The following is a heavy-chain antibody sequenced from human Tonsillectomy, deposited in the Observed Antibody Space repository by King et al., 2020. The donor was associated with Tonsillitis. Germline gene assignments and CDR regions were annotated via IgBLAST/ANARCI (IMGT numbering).Heavy chain of an antibody. Sequence: QLVQSGAEVKKPGASVKVSCKASGYTFTGYYMHWVRQAPGQVLEWMGWINPNSGGTNYAQKFQGRVTMTRDTSISTAYMELSRLRSDDTAVYYCAREPYSSSWDDAFDIWGQGTMVTVSS. J-gene: IGHJ3*02. CDR3: AREPYSSSWDDAFDI. CDR1: GYTFTGYY. CDR2: INPNSGGT. D-gene: IGHD6-13*01. V-gene: IGHV1-2*02.